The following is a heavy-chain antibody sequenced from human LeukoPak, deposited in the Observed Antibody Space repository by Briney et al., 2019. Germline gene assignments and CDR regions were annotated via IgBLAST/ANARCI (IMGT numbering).Heavy chain of an antibody. V-gene: IGHV1-2*06. J-gene: IGHJ4*02. CDR3: ARGGYYDSSGHYGY. D-gene: IGHD3-22*01. Sequence: ASVKVSCKASGYTFTGYYMHWVRQAPGQGLGWMGRINPNSGGTNYAQKFQGRVTMTRDTSISTAYMELSRLRSDDTAVYYCARGGYYDSSGHYGYWGQGTLVTVSS. CDR2: INPNSGGT. CDR1: GYTFTGYY.